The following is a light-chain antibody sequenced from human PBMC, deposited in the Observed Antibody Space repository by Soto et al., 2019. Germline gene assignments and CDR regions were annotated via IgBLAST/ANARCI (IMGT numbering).Light chain of an antibody. V-gene: IGKV3-20*01. Sequence: EIVLTQSPGTLSLSPGEGATLSCRASQSISSNFLAWYQQKPGQAPRLLIFGASTRASDIPDRFSGSGSGTDFTLTISRLEPEDFAVYYCQQYGSSPPYTIGQGTKLEIK. CDR1: QSISSNF. CDR3: QQYGSSPPYT. J-gene: IGKJ2*01. CDR2: GAS.